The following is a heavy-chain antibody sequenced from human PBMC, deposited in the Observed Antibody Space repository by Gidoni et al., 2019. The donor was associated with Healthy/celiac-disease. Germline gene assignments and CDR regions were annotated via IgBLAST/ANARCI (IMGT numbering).Heavy chain of an antibody. CDR2: ITSSSGTI. D-gene: IGHD6-25*01. CDR1: GFTFTSYS. Sequence: EVQLVESGGGLVLPGGSLGLSCAASGFTFTSYSMNWVRQAPGKGLEWVSYITSSSGTIYYADSVKGRFTISRDNAKNSLYLQMNSLRAEDTAVYYCARGSSGRAYFDYWGRGTLVTVSS. J-gene: IGHJ4*02. CDR3: ARGSSGRAYFDY. V-gene: IGHV3-48*01.